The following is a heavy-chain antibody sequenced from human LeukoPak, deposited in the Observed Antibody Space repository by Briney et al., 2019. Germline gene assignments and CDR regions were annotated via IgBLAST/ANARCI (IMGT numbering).Heavy chain of an antibody. CDR2: TSSYDVNT. CDR1: GYTFTNYG. J-gene: IGHJ3*02. V-gene: IGHV1-18*01. CDR3: ARDYFCSGGSCLDVFDI. Sequence: ASVKVSCKASGYTFTNYGIGWVRQAPGQGLEWMGWTSSYDVNTNYAQKFQGRVTLTTDTSTSTAYMELRSLRSDDTAVFYCARDYFCSGGSCLDVFDIWGQGTMVTVSS. D-gene: IGHD2-15*01.